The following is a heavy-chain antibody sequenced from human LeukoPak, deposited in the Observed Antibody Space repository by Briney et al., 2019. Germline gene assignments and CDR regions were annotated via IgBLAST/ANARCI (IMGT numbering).Heavy chain of an antibody. CDR3: AGSSIAAAFFDY. D-gene: IGHD6-13*01. CDR2: INPSGSST. V-gene: IGHV1-46*01. Sequence: ASVKVSCKASGYTFTSYYMHWVWQAPGQELEWMGLINPSGSSTSYAQKFQGRLSLTRDMSTSTDYMELSSLRSEDTAVYYCAGSSIAAAFFDYWGQGTLVTVSS. CDR1: GYTFTSYY. J-gene: IGHJ4*02.